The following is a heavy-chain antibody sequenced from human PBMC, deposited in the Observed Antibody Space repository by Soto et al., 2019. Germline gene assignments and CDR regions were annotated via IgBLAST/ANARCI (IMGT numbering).Heavy chain of an antibody. CDR1: GFTVSSNY. J-gene: IGHJ6*02. Sequence: DVQLVESGGGLVEPGGSLRLSCAASGFTVSSNYMSWVRQAPGKGLEWVSVIYSGGSTYYADSVKGRFTISRDNSKNTLYLQMNSLRAEDTAVYYCAREYSSGYYYFYAMDVWGQGTTVTVSS. CDR2: IYSGGST. D-gene: IGHD5-18*01. V-gene: IGHV3-66*01. CDR3: AREYSSGYYYFYAMDV.